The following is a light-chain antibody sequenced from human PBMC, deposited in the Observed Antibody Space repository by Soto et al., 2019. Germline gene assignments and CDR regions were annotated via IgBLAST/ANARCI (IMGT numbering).Light chain of an antibody. CDR3: SSFPGPTTPDV. CDR1: SSDVGAYKY. CDR2: GVS. Sequence: QSALTQPASVSGSPGQSVTISCTGTSSDVGAYKYVSWYQKHPGKAPKLMIYGVSNRPSGISNRFSGSKSGNTAFLTISGLQPEDEDDYYCSSFPGPTTPDVFGTGTKLTVL. J-gene: IGLJ1*01. V-gene: IGLV2-14*03.